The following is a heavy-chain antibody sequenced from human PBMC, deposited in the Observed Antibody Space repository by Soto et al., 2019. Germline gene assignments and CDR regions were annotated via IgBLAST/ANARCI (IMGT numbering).Heavy chain of an antibody. D-gene: IGHD2-2*01. CDR3: ARDFRDSCRGTSCIYFDY. CDR2: INPNSGDT. Sequence: ASVKVSCKASGYTFTGYYMHWVRQAPGQGLEWMGWINPNSGDTNSAQKFQDRVTLTTDTSTSTAYMDLRSLRSDDTAVYYCARDFRDSCRGTSCIYFDYWGQGTLVTVSS. V-gene: IGHV1-2*02. CDR1: GYTFTGYY. J-gene: IGHJ4*02.